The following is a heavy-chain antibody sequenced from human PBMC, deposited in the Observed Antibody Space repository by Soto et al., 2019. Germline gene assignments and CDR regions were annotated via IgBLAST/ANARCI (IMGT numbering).Heavy chain of an antibody. J-gene: IGHJ4*02. CDR1: GFTFSSYG. Sequence: PGGSLRLSCAASGFTFSSYGMHWVRQAPGKGLEWVALILYDGGKKYYADSMKGRFTISRDNSKNTLYLQMNSLRAEDTALYYCAKDRGALRWSEEHYYFDYWGQGTLVTVSS. CDR3: AKDRGALRWSEEHYYFDY. CDR2: ILYDGGKK. D-gene: IGHD4-17*01. V-gene: IGHV3-30*18.